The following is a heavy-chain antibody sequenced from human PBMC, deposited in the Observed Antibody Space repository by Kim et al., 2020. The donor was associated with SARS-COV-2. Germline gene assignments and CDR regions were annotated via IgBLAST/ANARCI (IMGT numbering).Heavy chain of an antibody. V-gene: IGHV3-30-3*01. CDR3: ARIASYYYYGMDV. D-gene: IGHD6-13*01. CDR1: GFTFSSYA. Sequence: GGSLRLSCAASGFTFSSYAMHWVRQAPGKGLEWVAVISYDGSNKYYADSVKGRFTISRDNSKNTLYLQMNSLRAEDTAVYYCARIASYYYYGMDVWGQGTTVTVSS. J-gene: IGHJ6*02. CDR2: ISYDGSNK.